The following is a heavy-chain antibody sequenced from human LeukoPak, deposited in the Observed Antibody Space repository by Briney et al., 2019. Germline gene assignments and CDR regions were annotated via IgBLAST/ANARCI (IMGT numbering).Heavy chain of an antibody. CDR1: GGSFSGYY. CDR3: ARLSYYYDSSGYYPPGYGMDV. Sequence: SETLSLTCAVYGGSFSGYYWSWIRQPPGKGLEWIGEINHSGSTNYNPSLKSRVTISVDTSKNQFSLKLSSVTAVDTAVYYCARLSYYYDSSGYYPPGYGMDVWGQGTTVTVSS. J-gene: IGHJ6*02. CDR2: INHSGST. D-gene: IGHD3-22*01. V-gene: IGHV4-34*01.